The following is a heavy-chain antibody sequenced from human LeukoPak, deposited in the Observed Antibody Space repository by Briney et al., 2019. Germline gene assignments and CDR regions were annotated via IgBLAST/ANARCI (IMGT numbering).Heavy chain of an antibody. CDR3: ARGALWLGETVRSFDF. Sequence: PGGSLRLSCAASGFTFSDYYMSWIRQAPGKGLEWVSYISRTGGTIYNADSVKGRFSISRDSAKNSLYLQMNSLRVDDSAVYYCARGALWLGETVRSFDFWGQGTLVTVSS. J-gene: IGHJ4*02. D-gene: IGHD3-10*01. CDR2: ISRTGGTI. V-gene: IGHV3-11*01. CDR1: GFTFSDYY.